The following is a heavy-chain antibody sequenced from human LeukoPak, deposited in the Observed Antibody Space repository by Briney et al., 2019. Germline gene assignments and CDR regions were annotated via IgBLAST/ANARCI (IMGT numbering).Heavy chain of an antibody. V-gene: IGHV3-30-3*01. CDR2: ISYDGSDK. D-gene: IGHD6-13*01. CDR3: AKDPGYSSSWYFDY. J-gene: IGHJ4*02. Sequence: PGGSLRLSCAASGFTFSTYAMHWVRQAPGKGLEWVAVISYDGSDKYYADSVKGRFTISRDTSKNTLYLQMNSLRAEDTAVYYCAKDPGYSSSWYFDYWGQGTLVTVSS. CDR1: GFTFSTYA.